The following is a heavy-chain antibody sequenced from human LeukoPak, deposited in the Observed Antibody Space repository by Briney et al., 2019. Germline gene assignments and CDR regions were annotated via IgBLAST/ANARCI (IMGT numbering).Heavy chain of an antibody. CDR2: IYTSGST. J-gene: IGHJ5*02. CDR1: GGSISSYY. D-gene: IGHD3-22*01. Sequence: SETLSLTCTVSGGSISSYYWSWIRQPAGKGLEWIGRIYTSGSTNYNPSLKSRVTISVDTSKNQFSLKLSSVTAADTAVYYCARTSLITYYYDSGRYNWFDPWGQGTLVTVSS. V-gene: IGHV4-4*07. CDR3: ARTSLITYYYDSGRYNWFDP.